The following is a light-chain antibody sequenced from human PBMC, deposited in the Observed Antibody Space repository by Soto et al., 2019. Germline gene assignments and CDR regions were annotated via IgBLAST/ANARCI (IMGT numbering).Light chain of an antibody. CDR2: NAS. J-gene: IGKJ1*01. CDR1: QRFXSSY. CDR3: QQYGSATRT. Sequence: IGLTQSPATLFLSQGERATLSCGASQRFXSSYLAWYWQNPGLAPRLFXSNASSRATGSPDRFSGSGSGTDFTLTISRLESEDSAVYYYQQYGSATRTFGQGTKVDIK. V-gene: IGKV3D-20*01.